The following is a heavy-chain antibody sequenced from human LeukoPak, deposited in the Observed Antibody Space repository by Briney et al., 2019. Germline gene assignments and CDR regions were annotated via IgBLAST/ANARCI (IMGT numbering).Heavy chain of an antibody. CDR3: AKDSPFDP. Sequence: PSETLSLTCAVYGGSFSGYYWSWIRQPPGKGLEWIGNIYYSGSTNYNPSLKSRVTISVDTSKNQFSLKLSSVTAADTAVYYCAKDSPFDPWGQGTLVTVSS. J-gene: IGHJ5*02. CDR2: IYYSGST. V-gene: IGHV4-59*01. CDR1: GGSFSGYY.